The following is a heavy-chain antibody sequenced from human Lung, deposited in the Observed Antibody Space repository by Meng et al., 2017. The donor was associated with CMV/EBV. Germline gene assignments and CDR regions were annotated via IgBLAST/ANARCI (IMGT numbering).Heavy chain of an antibody. J-gene: IGHJ4*02. CDR2: ISGGSNYI. V-gene: IGHV3-21*01. D-gene: IGHD2-2*02. Sequence: GGSLRLXXAASGFTFSSFSMNWVRQAPGKGLEWVSSISGGSNYIYYADSVKGRFTISRDNAKNSLYLQMNSLRAEDTAVYYCARDLGYCSRTSCYMFYFDYWGQGXLVTVSS. CDR1: GFTFSSFS. CDR3: ARDLGYCSRTSCYMFYFDY.